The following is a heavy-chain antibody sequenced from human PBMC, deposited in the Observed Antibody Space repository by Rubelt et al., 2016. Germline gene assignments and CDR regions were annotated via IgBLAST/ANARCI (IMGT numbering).Heavy chain of an antibody. V-gene: IGHV4-38-2*02. CDR2: IYHSWST. CDR3: ARVYTGSDI. D-gene: IGHD3-16*01. Sequence: QVQLQESGPGLVKPSETLSLTCTVSGFSISSGYYWVWIRQPPGKGLEYIGSIYHSWSTYSNPSLKSRVIISVDTSKNQFSLMLSSMTAADTAVYYCARVYTGSDIWGQGTMVTVSS. CDR1: GFSISSGYY. J-gene: IGHJ3*02.